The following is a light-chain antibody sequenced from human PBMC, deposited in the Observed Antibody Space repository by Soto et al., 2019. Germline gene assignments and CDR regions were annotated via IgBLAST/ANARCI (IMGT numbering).Light chain of an antibody. Sequence: DIQMTQSPSSLSASVGDRVTITCQASQDISNSLNWYQQTPGKAPKLLIFDTSGLETGVPSRFSGSGSGTDFTFTIGSLQPEDTATYYCQQFENLPYTFGQGTKLEIK. V-gene: IGKV1-33*01. CDR2: DTS. J-gene: IGKJ2*01. CDR1: QDISNS. CDR3: QQFENLPYT.